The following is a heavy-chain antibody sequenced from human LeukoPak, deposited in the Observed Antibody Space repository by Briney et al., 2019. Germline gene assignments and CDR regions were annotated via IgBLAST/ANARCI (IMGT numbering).Heavy chain of an antibody. V-gene: IGHV4-59*12. CDR2: IYYSGST. Sequence: PSETLSLTCTVSGGSISSYYWSWIRQPPGKGLEWIGYIYYSGSTYYNPSLKSRVTISVDTSKNQFSLKLSSVTAADTAVYYCARETPRLPIVDYWGQGTLVTVSS. J-gene: IGHJ4*02. D-gene: IGHD3-16*01. CDR1: GGSISSYY. CDR3: ARETPRLPIVDY.